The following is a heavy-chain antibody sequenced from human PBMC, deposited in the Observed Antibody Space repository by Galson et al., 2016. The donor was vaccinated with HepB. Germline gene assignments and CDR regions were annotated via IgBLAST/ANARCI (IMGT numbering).Heavy chain of an antibody. V-gene: IGHV3-7*03. CDR1: GFSISAYW. Sequence: SLRLSCAASGFSISAYWMSWVRQSPGKGLAWVANIKQDGSEKYYVDSVKGRFTISRDNARNSLYLQVNGLRADDTAVYYCARDRLTSVTRHWTGTTYSYYGMDVWGQGTTVTVSS. J-gene: IGHJ6*02. CDR3: ARDRLTSVTRHWTGTTYSYYGMDV. D-gene: IGHD1-14*01. CDR2: IKQDGSEK.